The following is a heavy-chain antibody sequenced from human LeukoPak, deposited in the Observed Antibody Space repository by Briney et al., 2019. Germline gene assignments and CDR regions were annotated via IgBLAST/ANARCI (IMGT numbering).Heavy chain of an antibody. CDR3: ARGVSGSSTLDF. D-gene: IGHD1-26*01. V-gene: IGHV7-4-1*02. CDR1: GYTFTRYA. Sequence: GASVKVSCKASGYTFTRYAINWVRQAPGQGLEWMGWINTNTGNPTYAQGFIGRSVFSLDTSVNTAYLQISSLKAEDTAMYYCARGVSGSSTLDFWGQGTLVTVSS. CDR2: INTNTGNP. J-gene: IGHJ4*02.